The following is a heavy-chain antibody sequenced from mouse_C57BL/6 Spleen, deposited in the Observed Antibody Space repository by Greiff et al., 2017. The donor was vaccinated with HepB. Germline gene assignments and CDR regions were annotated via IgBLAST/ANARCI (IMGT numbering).Heavy chain of an antibody. CDR2: INPSSGYT. CDR3: AKYDYDAAY. V-gene: IGHV1-7*01. CDR1: GYTFTSYW. Sequence: VQLQQSGAELAKPGASVKLSCKASGYTFTSYWMHWVKQRPGQGLEWIGYINPSSGYTKYNQKFKDKATLTADKSSRTAYMQLSSLTYEDSAVYYCAKYDYDAAYWGQGTLVTVSA. J-gene: IGHJ3*01. D-gene: IGHD2-4*01.